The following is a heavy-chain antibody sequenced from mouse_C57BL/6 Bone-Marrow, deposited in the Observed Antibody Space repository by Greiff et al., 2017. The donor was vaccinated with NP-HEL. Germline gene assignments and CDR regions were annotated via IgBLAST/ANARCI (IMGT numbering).Heavy chain of an antibody. Sequence: QVQLQQPGAELVKPGASVKLSCKASGYTFTSYWMQWVKQRPGQGLEWIGEIDPSDSYTNYNQKFTGKATLTVDTSSSTAYRQLSSLTSEDSAVYYCANGDGYTYYFDYWGQGTTLTVSS. CDR3: ANGDGYTYYFDY. CDR2: IDPSDSYT. CDR1: GYTFTSYW. D-gene: IGHD2-3*01. V-gene: IGHV1-50*01. J-gene: IGHJ2*01.